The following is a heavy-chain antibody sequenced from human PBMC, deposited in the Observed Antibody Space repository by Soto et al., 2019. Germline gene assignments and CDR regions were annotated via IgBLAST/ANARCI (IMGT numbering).Heavy chain of an antibody. V-gene: IGHV4-31*03. D-gene: IGHD3-9*01. CDR1: GGSISSGGYY. Sequence: QVQLQESGPGLVKPSQTLSLTCTVSGGSISSGGYYWSWIRQHPGKGLEWIGYIYYSGSTYYNPSLHRRVTISVDTSKNQFSLTLSSVTAADTAVYYCARDGRYDILPGYSPGGMDVWGQGTTVTVSS. CDR2: IYYSGST. J-gene: IGHJ6*02. CDR3: ARDGRYDILPGYSPGGMDV.